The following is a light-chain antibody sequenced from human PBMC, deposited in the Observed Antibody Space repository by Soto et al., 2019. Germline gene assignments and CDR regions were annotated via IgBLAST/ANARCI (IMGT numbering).Light chain of an antibody. Sequence: DIQMTQSPSSVSASVGDRVTITCRASQDILSWLAWYQQKPGEAPRLLIYASSNLQSGVPSRFSGSGSGTDFTLTISSLQPEDFATYYCQQANSFPITFGPGTRLAIK. J-gene: IGKJ3*01. V-gene: IGKV1-12*01. CDR3: QQANSFPIT. CDR2: ASS. CDR1: QDILSW.